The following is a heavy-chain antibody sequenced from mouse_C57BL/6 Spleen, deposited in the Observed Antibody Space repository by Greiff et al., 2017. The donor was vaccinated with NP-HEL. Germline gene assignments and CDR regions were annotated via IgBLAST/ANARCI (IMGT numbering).Heavy chain of an antibody. CDR1: GFNIKDDY. D-gene: IGHD1-1*01. CDR2: IDPENGDT. V-gene: IGHV14-4*01. J-gene: IGHJ3*01. CDR3: TLYYYGRGFAY. Sequence: EVQLQQSGAELVRPGASVKLSCTASGFNIKDDYMHWVKQRPEQGLEWIGWIDPENGDTEYASKFQGKATITADTSSNTAYLQLSSLTSEDTAVYYCTLYYYGRGFAYWGQGTLVTVSA.